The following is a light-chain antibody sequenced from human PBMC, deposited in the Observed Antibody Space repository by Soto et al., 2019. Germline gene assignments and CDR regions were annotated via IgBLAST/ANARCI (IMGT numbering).Light chain of an antibody. Sequence: EIVLTQSPGTLSLSPGERATLSCRASQSVSSSFLAWYQQKHGQAPRLLIYGASSRATDIPDRFSGSGSGTDFTLTISSLEPEDFAVYYCLQYDSSPWTFGQGTKVEIK. CDR3: LQYDSSPWT. V-gene: IGKV3-20*01. CDR1: QSVSSSF. J-gene: IGKJ1*01. CDR2: GAS.